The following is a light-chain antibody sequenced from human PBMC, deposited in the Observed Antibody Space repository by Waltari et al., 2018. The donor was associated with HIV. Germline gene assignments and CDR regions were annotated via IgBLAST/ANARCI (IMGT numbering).Light chain of an antibody. CDR2: DAS. CDR3: QQRSDWLT. CDR1: QSLNVY. J-gene: IGKJ4*01. V-gene: IGKV3-11*01. Sequence: EILLTQSPASLSLSPGERATLSCRASQSLNVYLAWYQHKGGQAPRLLFYDASKRAPGVPDRFSGGGSGTDFTLTISSLKPEDSAFYFCQQRSDWLTFGGGTKVEIK.